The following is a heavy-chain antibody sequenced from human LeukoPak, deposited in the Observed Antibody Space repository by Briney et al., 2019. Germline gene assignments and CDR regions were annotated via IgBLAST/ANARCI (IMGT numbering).Heavy chain of an antibody. CDR1: GFTFSSYG. Sequence: GGSLRLSCAASGFTFSSYGMSWVRQAPGKGLEWVSAISGSGGSTYYADSVKGRFTTSRDNSKNTLYLQMNSLRAEDTAVYYCAKVGIQLWLPGYYFDYWGQGTLVTVSS. D-gene: IGHD5-18*01. CDR2: ISGSGGST. V-gene: IGHV3-23*01. J-gene: IGHJ4*02. CDR3: AKVGIQLWLPGYYFDY.